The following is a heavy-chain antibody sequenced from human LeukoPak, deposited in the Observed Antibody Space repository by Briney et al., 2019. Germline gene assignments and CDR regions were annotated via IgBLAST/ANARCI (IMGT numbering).Heavy chain of an antibody. D-gene: IGHD2-21*01. Sequence: SETLSLTCTVSGGSISSYYWSWIRQPPGKGLEWIGYIYYSGSTNYNPSLKSRVTISVDSSKNQFSLKLSSVTAADTAVYYCARGDAIVVVASDAFDIWGQGTMVTVSS. CDR2: IYYSGST. V-gene: IGHV4-59*01. J-gene: IGHJ3*02. CDR1: GGSISSYY. CDR3: ARGDAIVVVASDAFDI.